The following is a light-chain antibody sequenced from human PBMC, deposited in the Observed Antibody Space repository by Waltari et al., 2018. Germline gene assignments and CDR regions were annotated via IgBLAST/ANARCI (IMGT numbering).Light chain of an antibody. CDR2: DHN. CDR3: CSYAGSYTWV. Sequence: QSALTQPASVSGSPGQSITISCTGTSSDVGNYNLVSWYQQYPGKAPKVMIYDHNSRPSGVSDRFSGSKSGNTATLTISGVQAEDEADYYCCSYAGSYTWVVGGGTKLTVL. CDR1: SSDVGNYNL. J-gene: IGLJ2*01. V-gene: IGLV2-23*01.